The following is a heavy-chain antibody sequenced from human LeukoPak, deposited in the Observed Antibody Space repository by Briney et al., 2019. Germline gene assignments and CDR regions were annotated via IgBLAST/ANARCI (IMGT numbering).Heavy chain of an antibody. CDR3: AKYASGSLVV. Sequence: SETLSLTCTVSGESIISSYFWSWTRQPAGKGLEWIGRIYNTGSTDFNPSLKSRVTMSVVTSKNQFSLKLSSVTAADTAVYYCAKYASGSLVVWGQGTLVTVSS. J-gene: IGHJ4*02. CDR2: IYNTGST. D-gene: IGHD3-10*01. CDR1: GESIISSYF. V-gene: IGHV4-4*07.